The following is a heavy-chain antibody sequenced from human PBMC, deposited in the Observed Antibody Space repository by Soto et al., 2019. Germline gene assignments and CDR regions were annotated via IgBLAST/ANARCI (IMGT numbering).Heavy chain of an antibody. CDR1: GGSISSGGYY. CDR2: IYYSGST. CDR3: ARDYYDTPAPSWWFDP. V-gene: IGHV4-31*03. J-gene: IGHJ5*02. Sequence: PSETLSLTCTVSGGSISSGGYYWSWIRQHPGKGLEWIGYIYYSGSTYYNPSLKSRVTISVDTSKNQFSLKLSSVTAADTAVYYCARDYYDTPAPSWWFDPWGQGTLVTVSS. D-gene: IGHD3-22*01.